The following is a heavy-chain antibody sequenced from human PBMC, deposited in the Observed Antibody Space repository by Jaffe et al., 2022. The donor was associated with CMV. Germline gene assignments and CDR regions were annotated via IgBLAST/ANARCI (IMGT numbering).Heavy chain of an antibody. CDR3: ARAGHDYGGNSENYWYFDL. CDR1: GFTFSSYW. CDR2: INSDGSST. V-gene: IGHV3-74*01. Sequence: EVQLVESGGGLVQPGGSLRLSCAASGFTFSSYWMHWVRQAPGKGLVWVSRINSDGSSTSYADSVKGRFTISRDNAKNTLYLQMNSLRAEDTAVYYCARAGHDYGGNSENYWYFDLWGRGTLVTVSS. D-gene: IGHD4-17*01. J-gene: IGHJ2*01.